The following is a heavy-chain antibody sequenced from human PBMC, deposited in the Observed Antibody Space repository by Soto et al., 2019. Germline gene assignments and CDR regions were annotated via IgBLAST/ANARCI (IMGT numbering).Heavy chain of an antibody. J-gene: IGHJ4*02. CDR3: ARPPRGGGWYDTYYFDY. CDR2: IYPGDSDT. Sequence: GQSLKISCKRCGYSFSRYWICSLHQMKGKGLEWMGIIYPGDSDTRYSPSFQGQVTISADKSISTAYLQWSSLKASDTAMYYCARPPRGGGWYDTYYFDYWGQGTLVTVSS. CDR1: GYSFSRYW. D-gene: IGHD6-19*01. V-gene: IGHV5-51*07.